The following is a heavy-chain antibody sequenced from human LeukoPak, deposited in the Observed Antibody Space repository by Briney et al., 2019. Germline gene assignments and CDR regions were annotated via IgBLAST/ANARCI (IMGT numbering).Heavy chain of an antibody. CDR2: MSAYNGKT. CDR1: GYSFTSYG. D-gene: IGHD3-3*01. V-gene: IGHV1-18*01. J-gene: IGHJ4*02. Sequence: GASVKVSCKASGYSFTSYGFNWVRQAPGQGLEWMGWMSAYNGKTNYAHSLQGRVTMTTDTSTSTAYMELRSLRSDDTAVYYCARVKAYDFWSGYSHFDYWGQGTLVTVSS. CDR3: ARVKAYDFWSGYSHFDY.